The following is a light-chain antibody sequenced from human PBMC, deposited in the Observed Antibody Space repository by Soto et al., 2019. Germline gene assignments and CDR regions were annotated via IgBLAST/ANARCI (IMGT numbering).Light chain of an antibody. CDR2: PAS. CDR3: QQENSFPLS. V-gene: IGKV1-12*01. CDR1: QAIGYW. Sequence: DIQMTQSPSPVSASVGDRVTITCRASQAIGYWLAWYQEKPGKAPKILIYPASNLQSGVPSRFISIGSGTDFTLAISTLQPEDFAIYYCQQENSFPLSFGGGTKVEIK. J-gene: IGKJ4*01.